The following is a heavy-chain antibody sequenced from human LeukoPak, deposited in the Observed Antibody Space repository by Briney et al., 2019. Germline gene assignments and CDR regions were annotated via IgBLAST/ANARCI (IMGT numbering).Heavy chain of an antibody. CDR1: GFTFSNYG. J-gene: IGHJ6*03. CDR3: AKEPPYYYGSGSYHYYYMDV. D-gene: IGHD3-10*01. V-gene: IGHV3-30*02. CDR2: IRYDGSDE. Sequence: GGSLRLSCAASGFTFSNYGIHWVRQAPGKGLEWVAFIRYDGSDEYYAESVKGRFTISRDNSKNTLYLQMNSLRAEDTAVYYCAKEPPYYYGSGSYHYYYMDVWGKGTTVTISS.